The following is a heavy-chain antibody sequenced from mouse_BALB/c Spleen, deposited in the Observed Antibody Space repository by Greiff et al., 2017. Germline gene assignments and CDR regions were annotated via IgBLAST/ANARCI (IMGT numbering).Heavy chain of an antibody. D-gene: IGHD2-1*01. V-gene: IGHV2-2*02. Sequence: VKLMESGPGLVQPSQSLSITCTVSGFSLTSYGVHWVRQSPGKGLEWLGVIWSGGSTDYNAAFISRLSISKDNSKSQVFFKMNSLQANDTAIYYCARMGGNYVPWYLDVWGAGTTVTVSS. CDR3: ARMGGNYVPWYLDV. CDR1: GFSLTSYG. J-gene: IGHJ1*01. CDR2: IWSGGST.